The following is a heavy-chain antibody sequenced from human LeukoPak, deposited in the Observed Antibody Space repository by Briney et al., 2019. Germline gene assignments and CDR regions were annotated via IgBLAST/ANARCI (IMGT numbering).Heavy chain of an antibody. J-gene: IGHJ4*02. V-gene: IGHV5-51*01. Sequence: GESLKISCKGSGYSFISYWIGWVRQMPRKGLEWMGIIRPGDSEPTYSPSFHGQVSISADKSISTAYLQWSSLKASDTAMYYCARQSRVSGSWYIIDYWGQGTLVTVSS. CDR1: GYSFISYW. CDR2: IRPGDSEP. D-gene: IGHD6-13*01. CDR3: ARQSRVSGSWYIIDY.